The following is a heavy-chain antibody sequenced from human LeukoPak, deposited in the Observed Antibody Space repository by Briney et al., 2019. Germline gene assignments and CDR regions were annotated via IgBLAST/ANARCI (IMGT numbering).Heavy chain of an antibody. CDR1: GFTFSSYG. CDR2: IWYDGSKK. Sequence: PGGSLRLSCVASGFTFSSYGMSWVRQAPGKGLEWVAVIWYDGSKKYYADSVKGRFTISRDNSKNMLYLEMNSLRAEDTAVYYCARDRPITYGMDVWGQGTTVTVSS. J-gene: IGHJ6*02. CDR3: ARDRPITYGMDV. V-gene: IGHV3-33*08. D-gene: IGHD3-3*01.